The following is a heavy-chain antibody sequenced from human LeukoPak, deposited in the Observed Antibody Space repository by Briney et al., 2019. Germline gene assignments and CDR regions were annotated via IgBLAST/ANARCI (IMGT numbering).Heavy chain of an antibody. V-gene: IGHV3-21*01. D-gene: IGHD4-23*01. Sequence: PGGSLRLSCAASGFTFSSYSMNWVRQAPGKGLEWVSSISSSSSYIYCADSVKGRFTISRDNAENSLYLQMNSLRAEDTAVYYCARSYGGNSPYFDYWGQGTLVTVSS. CDR3: ARSYGGNSPYFDY. CDR1: GFTFSSYS. J-gene: IGHJ4*02. CDR2: ISSSSSYI.